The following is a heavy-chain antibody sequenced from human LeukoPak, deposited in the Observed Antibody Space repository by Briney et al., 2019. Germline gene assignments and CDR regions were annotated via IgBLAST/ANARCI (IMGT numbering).Heavy chain of an antibody. CDR3: VRDRSGSGYGDH. Sequence: GGSLRLSCAASGFTFSIYSMNWVRQAPGKGLEWVSYISPSSSAIYYADSVKGRFTISRDNAKNSLYLQMSSLRDEDTAVYHCVRDRSGSGYGDHWGQGALVTVSS. CDR1: GFTFSIYS. D-gene: IGHD5-12*01. J-gene: IGHJ4*02. V-gene: IGHV3-48*02. CDR2: ISPSSSAI.